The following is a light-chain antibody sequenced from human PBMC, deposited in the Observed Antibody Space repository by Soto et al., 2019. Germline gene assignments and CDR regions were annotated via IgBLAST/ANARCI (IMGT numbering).Light chain of an antibody. CDR3: SQTQGLPVA. CDR1: QYIGSH. CDR2: GAT. V-gene: IGKV1-39*01. Sequence: DIQVTQSPSSLSASVGDRVTITCRASQYIGSHLNWYQHKAGAPPNLLIYGATGLQGGVPSRFSGSASATDFSLTISSLQPEDFATYYCSQTQGLPVAFGGGTNVQIK. J-gene: IGKJ4*01.